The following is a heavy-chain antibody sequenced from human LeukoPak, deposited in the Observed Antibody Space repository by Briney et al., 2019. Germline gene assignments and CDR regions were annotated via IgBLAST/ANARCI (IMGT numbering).Heavy chain of an antibody. CDR1: GVTFSSHS. CDR2: ISREGTST. D-gene: IGHD2-15*01. V-gene: IGHV3-74*01. Sequence: PGGSLRLSCAASGVTFSSHSMHWVRQAPGKGLVWVSGISREGTSTNYADAVKGRFTISRDNAKNTLYLQMNSLRVEDTAVYSCARGWYGPDSCGQGTLVTVSS. CDR3: ARGWYGPDS. J-gene: IGHJ5*01.